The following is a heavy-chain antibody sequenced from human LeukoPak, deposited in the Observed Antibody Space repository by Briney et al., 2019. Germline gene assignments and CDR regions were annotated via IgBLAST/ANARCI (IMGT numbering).Heavy chain of an antibody. CDR1: GDSFSSNSAA. CDR3: ARERGGIAAAGTSLEIFDY. CDR2: TYYRSKWYN. J-gene: IGHJ4*02. Sequence: SQTLSLTCAISGDSFSSNSAAWNWIRQSPSRGLEWLGRTYYRSKWYNDYAVSVKSRITINPDTSKNQFSLQLNSVTPEDTAVYYCARERGGIAAAGTSLEIFDYWGQGTLVTVSS. D-gene: IGHD6-13*01. V-gene: IGHV6-1*01.